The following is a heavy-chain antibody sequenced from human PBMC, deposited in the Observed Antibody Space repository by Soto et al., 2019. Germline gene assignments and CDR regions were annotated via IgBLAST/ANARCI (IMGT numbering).Heavy chain of an antibody. CDR3: ARGWNDFPH. CDR1: GGTFSSYV. Sequence: QVQLVQSGAEVKKPGSSVKVSCKASGGTFSSYVISWVRQAPGQGLECLGGIIPVLGTANYAQKFQGRVTINADESTSTVYMELSSLRSEDTAVYYCARGWNDFPHWGQGTLVTVSS. CDR2: IIPVLGTA. V-gene: IGHV1-69*01. D-gene: IGHD1-1*01. J-gene: IGHJ1*01.